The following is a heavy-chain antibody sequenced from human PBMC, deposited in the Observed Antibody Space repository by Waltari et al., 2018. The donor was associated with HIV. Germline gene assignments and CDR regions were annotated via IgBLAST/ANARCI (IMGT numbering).Heavy chain of an antibody. D-gene: IGHD6-13*01. CDR2: ISGSGGST. CDR3: AKDRAAADYYYYYYGMDV. V-gene: IGHV3-23*04. Sequence: EVQLVESGGGLVQPGGSLRLSCAASGFTFSSYAMSWVRQAPGKGLEWVSAISGSGGSTYYADSVKGRFTISRDNSKNTLYLQMNSLRAEDTTVYYCAKDRAAADYYYYYYGMDVWGQGTTVTVSS. CDR1: GFTFSSYA. J-gene: IGHJ6*02.